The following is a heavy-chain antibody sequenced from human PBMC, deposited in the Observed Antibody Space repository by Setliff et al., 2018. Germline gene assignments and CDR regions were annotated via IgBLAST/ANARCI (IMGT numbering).Heavy chain of an antibody. CDR2: ISTYTGKT. Sequence: GASVKVSCKTSGYTLTNYYMHWVRQAPGQGLEWMGIISTYTGKTTYAQKFQGRVTMTTDTSTGTGYMELRSLRSDDTAVYFCARFGGSCSSSSCYASDLWGQGTRVTVSS. CDR1: GYTLTNYY. D-gene: IGHD2-2*01. J-gene: IGHJ3*01. V-gene: IGHV1-18*04. CDR3: ARFGGSCSSSSCYASDL.